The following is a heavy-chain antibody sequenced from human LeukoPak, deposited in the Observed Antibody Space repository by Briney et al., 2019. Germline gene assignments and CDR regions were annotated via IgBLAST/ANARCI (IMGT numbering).Heavy chain of an antibody. J-gene: IGHJ6*02. D-gene: IGHD4-11*01. CDR3: ARVPPARNDYSNYVDYYGMDV. Sequence: GASVKVSCKASGGTFSSYAISWVRQAPGQGLEWMGRIIPIFGIANYAQKFQGRVTITADKSTSTAYMVLSSLRSEDTAVYYCARVPPARNDYSNYVDYYGMDVWGQGTTVTVSS. V-gene: IGHV1-69*04. CDR1: GGTFSSYA. CDR2: IIPIFGIA.